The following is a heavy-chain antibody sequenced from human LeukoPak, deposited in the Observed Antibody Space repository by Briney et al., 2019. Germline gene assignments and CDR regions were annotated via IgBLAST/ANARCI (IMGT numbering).Heavy chain of an antibody. CDR1: GFTFSSYA. V-gene: IGHV3-21*01. D-gene: IGHD2-15*01. CDR2: ISSSSSYI. CDR3: ARDLGVVVVEGMDV. Sequence: PGRSLRLSCAASGFTFSSYALHWVRQAPGKGLEWVSSISSSSSYIYYADSVKGRFTISRDNAKNSLYLQMNSLRDEDTAVYYCARDLGVVVVEGMDVWGQGTTVTVSS. J-gene: IGHJ6*02.